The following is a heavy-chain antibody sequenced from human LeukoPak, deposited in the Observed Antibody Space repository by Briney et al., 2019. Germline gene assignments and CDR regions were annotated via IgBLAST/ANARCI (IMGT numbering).Heavy chain of an antibody. J-gene: IGHJ4*02. CDR2: INWNGGST. Sequence: GGSLRLSCAASGFTFDDYGMSWVRQAPGKGLERVSGINWNGGSTGYADSVKGRFTISRDNAKNSLYLQMNSLRAEDTALYYCARYYDSSGYYYNPFDYWGQGTLVTVSS. CDR3: ARYYDSSGYYYNPFDY. D-gene: IGHD3-22*01. V-gene: IGHV3-20*04. CDR1: GFTFDDYG.